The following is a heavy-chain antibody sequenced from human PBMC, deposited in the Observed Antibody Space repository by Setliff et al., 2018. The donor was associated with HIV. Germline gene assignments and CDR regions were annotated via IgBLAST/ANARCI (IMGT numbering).Heavy chain of an antibody. V-gene: IGHV4-4*02. CDR2: IYHTGTT. D-gene: IGHD3-22*01. CDR3: ARDMTYYFDSSGSFGWFDP. CDR1: GGSITSSNW. J-gene: IGHJ5*02. Sequence: PSETLSLTCAVSGGSITSSNWWSWVRQPPGKGLEWIGGIYHTGTTNHNPSLKSRVTVSIDKSKNQFALKLNSVTAADTAVYYCARDMTYYFDSSGSFGWFDPWGQGTLVTVSS.